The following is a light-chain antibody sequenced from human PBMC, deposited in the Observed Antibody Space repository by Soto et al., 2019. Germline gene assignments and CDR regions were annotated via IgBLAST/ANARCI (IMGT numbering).Light chain of an antibody. CDR2: KAS. J-gene: IGKJ1*01. CDR1: QTISSW. Sequence: IRMTQSPSSLSASTGDRVTITCRASQTISSWLAWYQQKPGKAPNLLIYKASSLESGVPSRFSGSGSGTEFTLTISSLQPDDSATYYCQQYNILWTFGQGTKVDIK. CDR3: QQYNILWT. V-gene: IGKV1-5*03.